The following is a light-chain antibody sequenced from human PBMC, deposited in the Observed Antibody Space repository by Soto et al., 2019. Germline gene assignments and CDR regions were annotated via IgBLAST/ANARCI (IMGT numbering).Light chain of an antibody. CDR2: DVS. Sequence: QSVLTQPASVSGSPGQSITISCTGTSSDVGAYDFVSWYQQHPDKAPKLMIYDVSNRPSGVSDRFPGSKSGNTASLTISGLLAEDEADYYCNSYTSSNTLYVFGTGTKVTVL. J-gene: IGLJ1*01. CDR1: SSDVGAYDF. V-gene: IGLV2-14*01. CDR3: NSYTSSNTLYV.